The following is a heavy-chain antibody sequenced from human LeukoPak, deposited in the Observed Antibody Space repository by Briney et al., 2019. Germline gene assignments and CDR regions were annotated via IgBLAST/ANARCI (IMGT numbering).Heavy chain of an antibody. J-gene: IGHJ6*03. Sequence: ASVKVSCKASGYTFTSYGISWVRQAPGQGLEWMGWINPNSGGTNYAQKFQGRVTMTRDTSISTAYMELSRLRSDDTAVYYCARGTPSNQAGYYYYYMDVWGKGTTVTVSS. CDR1: GYTFTSYG. CDR3: ARGTPSNQAGYYYYYMDV. CDR2: INPNSGGT. D-gene: IGHD4-23*01. V-gene: IGHV1-2*02.